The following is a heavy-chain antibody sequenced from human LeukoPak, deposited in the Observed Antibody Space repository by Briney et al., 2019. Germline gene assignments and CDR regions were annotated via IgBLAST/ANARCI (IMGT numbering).Heavy chain of an antibody. J-gene: IGHJ4*02. CDR1: GSNFVDYW. CDR3: ARQDLGDCGRNYFQS. V-gene: IGHV5-51*01. D-gene: IGHD2-21*02. CDR2: IFPGDSET. Sequence: RGESLKISCKDSGSNFVDYWIGWVRQVPGRGLEWMAVIFPGDSETTYSPSFQGQVSISVDTSTNTAYLEWSSLKASDTAIYYCARQDLGDCGRNYFQSWGQGTLVIVSS.